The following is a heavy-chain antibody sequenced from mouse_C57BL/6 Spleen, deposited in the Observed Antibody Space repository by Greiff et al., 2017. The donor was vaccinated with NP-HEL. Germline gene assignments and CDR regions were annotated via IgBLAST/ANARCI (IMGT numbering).Heavy chain of an antibody. CDR3: ARSSITTVVAPPMDY. J-gene: IGHJ4*01. CDR1: GFTFSDYG. Sequence: DVHLVESGGGLVKPGGSLKLSCAASGFTFSDYGMHWVRQAPEKGLEWVAYISSGSSTIYYADTVKGRFTISRDNAKNTLFLQMTSLRSEDTAMYYCARSSITTVVAPPMDYWGQGTSVTVSS. V-gene: IGHV5-17*01. D-gene: IGHD1-1*01. CDR2: ISSGSSTI.